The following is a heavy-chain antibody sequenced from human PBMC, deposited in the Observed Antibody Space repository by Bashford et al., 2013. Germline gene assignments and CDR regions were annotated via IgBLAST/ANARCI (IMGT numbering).Heavy chain of an antibody. CDR2: MNPNSGNT. D-gene: IGHD3-3*01. CDR1: GYTFTSYD. CDR3: ARTNYDFWSGYYHDAFDI. Sequence: ASVKVSCKASGYTFTSYDINWVRQATGQGLEWMGWMNPNSGNTGYAQKFQGRVTMTRNTSISTAYMELSSLRSEDTAVYYCARTNYDFWSGYYHDAFDIWGQGTMVTVSS. V-gene: IGHV1-8*01. J-gene: IGHJ3*02.